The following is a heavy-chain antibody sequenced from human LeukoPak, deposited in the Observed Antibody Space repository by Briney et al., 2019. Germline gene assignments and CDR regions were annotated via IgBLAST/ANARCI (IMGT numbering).Heavy chain of an antibody. CDR1: GFTFSSYA. J-gene: IGHJ4*02. CDR3: AKERWDYDILTGYSNYFDY. Sequence: GRSLRLSCAASGFTFSSYAMHWVRQAPGKGLEWVSVISGSGGSTYYADSVKGRFTISRDNSKNTLYLQMNSLRAEDTAVYYCAKERWDYDILTGYSNYFDYWGQGTLVTVSS. D-gene: IGHD3-9*01. V-gene: IGHV3-23*01. CDR2: ISGSGGST.